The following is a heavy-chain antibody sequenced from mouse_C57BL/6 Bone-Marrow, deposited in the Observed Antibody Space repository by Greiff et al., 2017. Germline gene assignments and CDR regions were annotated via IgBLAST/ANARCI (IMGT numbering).Heavy chain of an antibody. D-gene: IGHD2-4*01. J-gene: IGHJ4*01. CDR3: ARHSPYDYGYAMDY. CDR2: ISSGGSYT. CDR1: GFTFSSYG. V-gene: IGHV5-6*01. Sequence: EVQRVESGGDLVKPGGSLKLSCAASGFTFSSYGMSWVRQTPDKRLEWVANISSGGSYTYYPDSVKGRFTISIANAKNTLYLQMSSLKSEDTARYYCARHSPYDYGYAMDYWGQGTSVTVYS.